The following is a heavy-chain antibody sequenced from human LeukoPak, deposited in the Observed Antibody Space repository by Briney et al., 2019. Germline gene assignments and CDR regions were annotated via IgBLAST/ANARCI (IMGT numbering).Heavy chain of an antibody. CDR2: ISGDGNSS. CDR1: GFTFSNAW. D-gene: IGHD3-22*01. Sequence: GGSLRLSCAASGFTFSNAWMSWVRQAPGKGLEWVSLISGDGNSSNYAASVKGRFTISRDNSENSLYLQMNSLRIEDTAFYYCAANFGAYYYDTSGYYGFWGQGTLVTVSS. J-gene: IGHJ4*02. V-gene: IGHV3-43*02. CDR3: AANFGAYYYDTSGYYGF.